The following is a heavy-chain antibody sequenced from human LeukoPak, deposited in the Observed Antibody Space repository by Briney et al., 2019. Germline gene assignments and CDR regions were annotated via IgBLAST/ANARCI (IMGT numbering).Heavy chain of an antibody. J-gene: IGHJ6*03. V-gene: IGHV4-38-2*02. Sequence: SETLSLTCTVSGYSIRSDYYWAWIRQTPGKGLEWLGSINHSAKPYYNPSLSSRVAISVDTSKNQFSLRLSSVTAADTAVYYCAMTGGAYSYMDVWGKGTTVTVSS. CDR3: AMTGGAYSYMDV. CDR2: INHSAKP. D-gene: IGHD4/OR15-4a*01. CDR1: GYSIRSDYY.